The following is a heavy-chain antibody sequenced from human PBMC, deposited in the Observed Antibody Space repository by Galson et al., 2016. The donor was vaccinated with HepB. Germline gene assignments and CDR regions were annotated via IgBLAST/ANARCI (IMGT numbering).Heavy chain of an antibody. CDR3: AKSYYEPREMPDY. CDR1: GFTFSKYA. D-gene: IGHD3-22*01. Sequence: SLRLSCAASGFTFSKYAMHWVRQTPGKGLEWVAIISYDGSTHYYADSVKGRFTISRDNSQNALYLQMNSLRAEDTALYYCAKSYYEPREMPDYWGQGTLVTVSS. V-gene: IGHV3-30*18. J-gene: IGHJ4*02. CDR2: ISYDGSTH.